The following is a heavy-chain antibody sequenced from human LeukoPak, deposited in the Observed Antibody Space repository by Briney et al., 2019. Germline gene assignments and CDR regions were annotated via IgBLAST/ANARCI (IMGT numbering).Heavy chain of an antibody. CDR1: GYSISSGYY. J-gene: IGHJ5*02. V-gene: IGHV4-38-2*01. D-gene: IGHD3-10*01. Sequence: PSETLSLTCAVSGYSISSGYYWGWIRQPPGKGLEWIGSIYHSGSTYYNPSLKSRVTISVDTSKNQCSLKLSSVTAADTAVYSCARPYGSGSYYSRFDPWGQGTLVTVSS. CDR2: IYHSGST. CDR3: ARPYGSGSYYSRFDP.